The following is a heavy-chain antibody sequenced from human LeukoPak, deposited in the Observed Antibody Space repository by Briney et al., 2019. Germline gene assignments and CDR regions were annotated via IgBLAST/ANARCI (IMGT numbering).Heavy chain of an antibody. V-gene: IGHV1-3*01. CDR1: GYTFTSYA. CDR2: INAGNGNT. Sequence: ASVKVSCTASGYTFTSYAMHWVRQAPGQRLEWMGWINAGNGNTKYSQKFQGRVTITRDTSADTAYMELSSLRSEDTAVYYCARLKYCTNGVCYAGFDYWGQGTLVTVSS. CDR3: ARLKYCTNGVCYAGFDY. D-gene: IGHD2-8*01. J-gene: IGHJ4*02.